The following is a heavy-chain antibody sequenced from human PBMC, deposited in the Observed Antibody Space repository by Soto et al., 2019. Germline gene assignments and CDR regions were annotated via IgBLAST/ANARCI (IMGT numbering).Heavy chain of an antibody. Sequence: QVQLQQWGAGLLKPSETLSLTCAVYGGSFSGYYWSWIRQPPGMGLEWIGEINHSGSTNYNPSLKSRVTISVDTSKNQFSLKLSSVTAADTAVYYCARDRAAGCSSTSCYMGGAYYYYYGMDVWGQGTTVTVSS. CDR2: INHSGST. CDR3: ARDRAAGCSSTSCYMGGAYYYYYGMDV. CDR1: GGSFSGYY. J-gene: IGHJ6*02. V-gene: IGHV4-34*01. D-gene: IGHD2-2*02.